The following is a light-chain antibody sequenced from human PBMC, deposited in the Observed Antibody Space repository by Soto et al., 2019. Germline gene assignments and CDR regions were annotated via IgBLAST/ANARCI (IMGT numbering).Light chain of an antibody. J-gene: IGKJ4*01. CDR2: GAS. V-gene: IGKV3-20*01. CDR1: QSVSSK. CDR3: QQYGSSPLT. Sequence: ELVMTPSPATLSVSPGEGATLSGRASQSVSSKLAWYQQKPGQAPRLLIYGASTRATGIPDRFSGSGSGTDFTLTISRLEPEEFAVYYCQQYGSSPLTVGGGTKVAI.